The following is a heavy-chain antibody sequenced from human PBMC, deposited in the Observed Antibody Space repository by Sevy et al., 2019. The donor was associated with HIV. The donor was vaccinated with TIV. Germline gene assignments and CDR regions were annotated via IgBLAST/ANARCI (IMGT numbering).Heavy chain of an antibody. CDR3: ASDFPPSATTVAHFDC. Sequence: GGSLRLSCTASGFPFSSYEMNWVRQAPGKGLEWVSYITKSGTTKYYSDSVRGRFTISRDNARNSLNLQMNSLRAEDTAVDYGASDFPPSATTVAHFDCWGQGTLVTVSS. CDR1: GFPFSSYE. V-gene: IGHV3-48*03. CDR2: ITKSGTTK. J-gene: IGHJ4*02. D-gene: IGHD4-17*01.